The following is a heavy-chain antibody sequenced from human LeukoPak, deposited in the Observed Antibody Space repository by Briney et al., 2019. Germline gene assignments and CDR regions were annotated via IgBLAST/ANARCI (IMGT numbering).Heavy chain of an antibody. D-gene: IGHD3-10*01. CDR1: GYTFTSYY. V-gene: IGHV1-46*01. J-gene: IGHJ6*02. Sequence: ASVKVSCKASGYTFTSYYMHWVRQAPGQGLGWMGIINPSGGSTSYAQKFQGRVTMTRDTSTSTVYMELSSLRSEDTAVYYCARDYYGSGVGFYYGMDVWGQGTTVTVSS. CDR3: ARDYYGSGVGFYYGMDV. CDR2: INPSGGST.